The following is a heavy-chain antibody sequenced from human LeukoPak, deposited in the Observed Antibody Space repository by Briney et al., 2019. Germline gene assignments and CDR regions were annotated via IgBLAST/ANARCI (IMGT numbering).Heavy chain of an antibody. CDR2: ISAYNGNT. J-gene: IGHJ6*03. CDR3: ARGRRRRSGDVRYYYYYMDV. D-gene: IGHD2-21*01. CDR1: GYTFTNYG. V-gene: IGHV1-18*01. Sequence: GASVKVSCKTSGYTFTNYGLSWVRQAPGQGLEWMGWISAYNGNTNYAQKVQGRVTMTTDTSTSTAYMELSSLRSEDTAVYYCARGRRRRSGDVRYYYYYMDVWGKGTTVTISS.